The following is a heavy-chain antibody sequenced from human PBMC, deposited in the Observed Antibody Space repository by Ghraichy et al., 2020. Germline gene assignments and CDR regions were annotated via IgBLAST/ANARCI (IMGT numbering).Heavy chain of an antibody. CDR2: IYYSGST. J-gene: IGHJ6*02. D-gene: IGHD5-12*01. CDR3: ARLVATTHVDYYYYGMDV. V-gene: IGHV4-61*01. CDR1: GGSVSSGSYY. Sequence: SETLSLTCTVSGGSVSSGSYYWSWIRQPPGKGLEWIGYIYYSGSTNYNPSLKSRVTISVDTSKNQFSLKLSSVTAADTAVYYCARLVATTHVDYYYYGMDVWGQGTTVTVSS.